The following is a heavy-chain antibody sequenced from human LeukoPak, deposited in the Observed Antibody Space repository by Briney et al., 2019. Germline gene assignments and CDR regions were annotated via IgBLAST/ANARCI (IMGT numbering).Heavy chain of an antibody. V-gene: IGHV3-48*04. Sequence: PGGSLRLSCAASGFTFSTYSMNWVRQTPGKGLEWVSKISTTSSTIYYADSVKGRFTISRDNAKDSLYLQMNSLRAEDTAVYYCARVEGSYGSGTYNYFDYWGQGTLVTVSS. CDR3: ARVEGSYGSGTYNYFDY. J-gene: IGHJ4*02. D-gene: IGHD3-10*01. CDR2: ISTTSSTI. CDR1: GFTFSTYS.